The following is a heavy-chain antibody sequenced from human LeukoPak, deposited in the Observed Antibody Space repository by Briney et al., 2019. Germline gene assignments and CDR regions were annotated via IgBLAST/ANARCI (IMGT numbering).Heavy chain of an antibody. V-gene: IGHV3-23*01. CDR3: AKKETTYYSDSRGAFDI. CDR1: GFTFSNYG. CDR2: IRGGSGGST. Sequence: GGTLRLSCAAAGFTFSNYGMSWVRQAPGKGLEWVSAIRGGSGGSTFYADSVKGRFTISRDNSKNTLYLQMNCLRAGDTAIYYCAKKETTYYSDSRGAFDIWGQGTMVTVSS. D-gene: IGHD3-22*01. J-gene: IGHJ3*02.